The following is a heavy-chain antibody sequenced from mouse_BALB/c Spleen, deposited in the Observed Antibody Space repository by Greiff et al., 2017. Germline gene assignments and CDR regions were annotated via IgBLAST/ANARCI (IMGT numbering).Heavy chain of an antibody. CDR1: GFTFSSYA. CDR2: IISGGST. Sequence: DVMLVESGGDLVKPGGSLKLSCAASGFTFSSYAMSWVRQTPEKRLEWVASIISGGSTYYPDSVKGRFTISRDNARNILYLQMSSLRSEDTAMYYCARGRRFYAMDYWGQGTSVTVSS. J-gene: IGHJ4*01. CDR3: ARGRRFYAMDY. V-gene: IGHV5-6-5*01.